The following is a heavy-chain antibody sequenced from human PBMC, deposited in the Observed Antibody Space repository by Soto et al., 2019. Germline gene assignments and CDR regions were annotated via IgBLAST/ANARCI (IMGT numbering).Heavy chain of an antibody. CDR3: AREGVGYCSSTSCYRPYYYYYYGMDV. Sequence: ASVKVSCKASGGTFSSYAISWVRQAPGQGLEWMGGIIPILGTANYAQKFQGRVTITADKSTSTAYMELSSLRSEDTAVYYCAREGVGYCSSTSCYRPYYYYYYGMDVWGQGTTVTVSS. CDR2: IIPILGTA. V-gene: IGHV1-69*10. D-gene: IGHD2-2*01. J-gene: IGHJ6*02. CDR1: GGTFSSYA.